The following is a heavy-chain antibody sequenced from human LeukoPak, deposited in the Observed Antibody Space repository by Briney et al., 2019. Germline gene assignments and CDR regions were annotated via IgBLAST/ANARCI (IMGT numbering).Heavy chain of an antibody. CDR2: ISPSGGGT. CDR1: GFTFSSYA. D-gene: IGHD2-15*01. J-gene: IGHJ3*02. Sequence: HPGGSLRLTCVTSGFTFSSYAMSWVRQTPGEGLEWVSAISPSGGGTYYADSVRGRFTISRDNSKNTLYLQMNTLRADDTAVYYCAKDLGYSDAFDIWGQGTMVTVSS. CDR3: AKDLGYSDAFDI. V-gene: IGHV3-23*01.